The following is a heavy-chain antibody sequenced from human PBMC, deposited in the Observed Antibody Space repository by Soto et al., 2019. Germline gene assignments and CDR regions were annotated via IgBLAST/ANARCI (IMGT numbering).Heavy chain of an antibody. J-gene: IGHJ4*02. CDR2: IYSSGSA. Sequence: SETLSLTCTVSGGSISSSSSYWTWIRQPAGKGLQWIGHIYSSGSANYSPSLKSRVSMSVDSSKNQISLKLSSVTAADTAVYYCATIVGANGYWGQGTLVTVS. CDR1: GGSISSSSSY. V-gene: IGHV4-61*09. D-gene: IGHD1-26*01. CDR3: ATIVGANGY.